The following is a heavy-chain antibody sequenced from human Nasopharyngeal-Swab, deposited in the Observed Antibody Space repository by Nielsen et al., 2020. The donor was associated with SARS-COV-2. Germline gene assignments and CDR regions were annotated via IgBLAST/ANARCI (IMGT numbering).Heavy chain of an antibody. Sequence: GEALKISCAASGFTFSSYWMSWVRQAPGKGLEWVANIKQVGSEKYYVDSVKGRFTISRDNAKNSLYLQMNSLRAEDTAVYYCARLTGPLGVFDYWGQGTLVTVSS. V-gene: IGHV3-7*01. D-gene: IGHD7-27*01. CDR1: GFTFSSYW. J-gene: IGHJ4*02. CDR3: ARLTGPLGVFDY. CDR2: IKQVGSEK.